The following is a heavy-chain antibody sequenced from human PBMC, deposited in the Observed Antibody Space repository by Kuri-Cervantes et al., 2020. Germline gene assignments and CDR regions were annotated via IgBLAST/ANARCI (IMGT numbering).Heavy chain of an antibody. CDR3: ARPGGGFFWSAYYGDGMDV. CDR1: GGSISSYY. J-gene: IGHJ6*02. V-gene: IGHV4-39*01. Sequence: GSLRLSCTVSGGSISSYYWSWIRQPPGKGLEWIGSIYYSGSTYYNPSLKSRVTISVDTSKNQFSLKLSSVTAADTAVYYCARPGGGFFWSAYYGDGMDVWGQGTTVTVSS. CDR2: IYYSGST. D-gene: IGHD3-3*01.